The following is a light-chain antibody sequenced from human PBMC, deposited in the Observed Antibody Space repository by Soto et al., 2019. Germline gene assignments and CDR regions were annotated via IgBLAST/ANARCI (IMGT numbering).Light chain of an antibody. CDR3: LQLNSYPRT. V-gene: IGKV1-9*01. Sequence: DIQLTQSPSFLSASVGDRVTITCWASQGISSYLAWYQQKPGKAPKLLIYAASTLQSGVPSRFSGSGSGTEFTLTISSLQPEDFATYYCLQLNSYPRTFGQGTKVEIK. J-gene: IGKJ1*01. CDR2: AAS. CDR1: QGISSY.